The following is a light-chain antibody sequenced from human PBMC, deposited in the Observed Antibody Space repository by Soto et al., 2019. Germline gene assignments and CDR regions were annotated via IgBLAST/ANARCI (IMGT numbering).Light chain of an antibody. Sequence: EIVLTQSPATLSVSPGERATLSCRASQSVNQKLGWYQQKPGQAPRLLIYVASYRATGIPARFSGSGSGTDFTLTISSLEPEDSAVYYCQQRHMWPITFGQGTRLEI. V-gene: IGKV3-11*01. CDR2: VAS. J-gene: IGKJ5*01. CDR1: QSVNQK. CDR3: QQRHMWPIT.